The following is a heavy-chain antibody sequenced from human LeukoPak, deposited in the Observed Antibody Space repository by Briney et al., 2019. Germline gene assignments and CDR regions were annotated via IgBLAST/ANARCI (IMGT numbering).Heavy chain of an antibody. CDR3: AREEYYYDSSGYYFKLDY. D-gene: IGHD3-22*01. CDR1: GYTFTSYY. Sequence: ASVKVSCKASGYTFTSYYMHWVRQAPGQGLEWMGIINPSGGSTSYAQKFQGRVTMTRDMSTSTVYMELSSLRPEDTAVYYCAREEYYYDSSGYYFKLDYWGQGTLVTVSS. CDR2: INPSGGST. V-gene: IGHV1-46*01. J-gene: IGHJ4*02.